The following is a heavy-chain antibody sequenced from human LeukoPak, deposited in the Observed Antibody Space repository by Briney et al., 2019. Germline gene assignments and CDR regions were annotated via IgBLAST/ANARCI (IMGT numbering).Heavy chain of an antibody. CDR2: ISGSSSDI. V-gene: IGHV3-21*04. CDR1: EFTFRSYS. CDR3: ARDSYGDANFDS. D-gene: IGHD4-17*01. J-gene: IGHJ4*02. Sequence: GGSLRLSCAGSEFTFRSYSMNWVRQAPGKGLEWVSSISGSSSDIYYADSVKGRFTISRDISKNAVYLQMNSLRAEDTAVYYCARDSYGDANFDSWGQGTLVTVSS.